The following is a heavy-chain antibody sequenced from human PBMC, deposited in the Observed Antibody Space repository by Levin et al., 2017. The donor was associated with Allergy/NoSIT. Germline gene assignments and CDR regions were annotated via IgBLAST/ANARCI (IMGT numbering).Heavy chain of an antibody. CDR1: GGSVSGYY. D-gene: IGHD2-2*01. V-gene: IGHV4-59*08. CDR3: ARHGDRHCGTSSCENDY. CDR2: IYYRGST. Sequence: KPSETLSLTCTVSGGSVSGYYWSWIRQPPGKGLEWIGFIYYRGSTNYNPSLKSRVSISVDTSKNQFSLKLNSVTAADTAVYYCARHGDRHCGTSSCENDYWGQGTLVTVFS. J-gene: IGHJ4*02.